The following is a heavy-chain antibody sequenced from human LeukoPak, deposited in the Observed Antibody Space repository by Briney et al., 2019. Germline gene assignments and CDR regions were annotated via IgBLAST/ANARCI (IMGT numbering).Heavy chain of an antibody. CDR1: GFTFSSYS. J-gene: IGHJ4*02. D-gene: IGHD2-8*01. CDR2: IDYSGTNK. V-gene: IGHV3-21*01. Sequence: PGGSLRLSCAASGFTFSSYSMSWVRQAPGKGLEWVSSIDYSGTNKYYADSVKGRFTISRDNANNSLYLQVNSLRAEDTAVYYFAGRHCTNGVCPFDYWGQRTLVTVSP. CDR3: AGRHCTNGVCPFDY.